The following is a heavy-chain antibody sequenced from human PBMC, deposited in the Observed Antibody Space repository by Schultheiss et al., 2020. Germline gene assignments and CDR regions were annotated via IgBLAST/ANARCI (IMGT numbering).Heavy chain of an antibody. Sequence: SETLSLTCTVSSGSIGTGHYFWTWIRQRPGQGLEWVGYIYYSGSTYYNPSLKSRVTISVDTSKNQFSLKLSSVTAADTAVYYCARERDSYAHFDYWGQGTLVTVSS. CDR1: SGSIGTGHYF. V-gene: IGHV4-31*03. D-gene: IGHD5-18*01. CDR2: IYYSGST. J-gene: IGHJ4*02. CDR3: ARERDSYAHFDY.